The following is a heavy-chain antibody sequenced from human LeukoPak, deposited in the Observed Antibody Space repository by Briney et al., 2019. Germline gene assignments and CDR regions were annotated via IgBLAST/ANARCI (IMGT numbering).Heavy chain of an antibody. CDR2: INPNSGGT. V-gene: IGHV1-2*02. CDR1: GYTFTGYY. CDR3: ARARIGYCSSTSCRDAFDI. J-gene: IGHJ3*02. D-gene: IGHD2-2*01. Sequence: ASVKVSCKASGYTFTGYYMHWVRQAPGQGLEWMGWINPNSGGTNYAQKFQGRVTMTRDTSISTAYMELNRLRSDDTAVYYCARARIGYCSSTSCRDAFDIWGQGTMVTVSS.